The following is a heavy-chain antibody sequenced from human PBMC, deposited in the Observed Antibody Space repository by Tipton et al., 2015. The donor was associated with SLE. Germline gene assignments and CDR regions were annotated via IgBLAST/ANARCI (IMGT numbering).Heavy chain of an antibody. D-gene: IGHD4-17*01. Sequence: SLRLSCAASGFSFSTHAMHWVRQAPGKGLEHVSAINGRADNIYYANSVKGRFTISRDNSKNTLYLQMGSLRDEDMAVYYCARDSGGDGSSPFFWYFDLWGRGTLVTVSS. CDR3: ARDSGGDGSSPFFWYFDL. J-gene: IGHJ2*01. CDR1: GFSFSTHA. V-gene: IGHV3-64*01. CDR2: INGRADNI.